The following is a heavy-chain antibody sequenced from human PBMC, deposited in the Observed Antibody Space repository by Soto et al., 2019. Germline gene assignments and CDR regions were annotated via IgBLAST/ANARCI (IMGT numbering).Heavy chain of an antibody. V-gene: IGHV3-9*01. D-gene: IGHD3-22*01. CDR2: ISWNSGSI. CDR3: AKWYYYDSSGYPPNRLDP. CDR1: GFTLDDYA. Sequence: GGSLRLSCAASGFTLDDYAMHWVRQAPGKGLEWVSGISWNSGSIGYADSVKGRFTISRDNAKNSLYLQMNSLRAEDTALYYCAKWYYYDSSGYPPNRLDPWGQGTLVTVSS. J-gene: IGHJ5*02.